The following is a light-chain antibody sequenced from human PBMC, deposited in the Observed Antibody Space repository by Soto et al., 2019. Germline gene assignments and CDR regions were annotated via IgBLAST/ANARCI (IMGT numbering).Light chain of an antibody. CDR2: GAS. CDR3: QQYATSRT. J-gene: IGKJ1*01. Sequence: EIVLTQSPGTLSLSPGERATLSCRASQSVSSSYLAWYQQKPGQAPRLLIYGASNRATGISARFSGSGSGTDFTLTISSLEPEDFAVYYCQQYATSRTFGQGTTVEIK. V-gene: IGKV3-20*01. CDR1: QSVSSSY.